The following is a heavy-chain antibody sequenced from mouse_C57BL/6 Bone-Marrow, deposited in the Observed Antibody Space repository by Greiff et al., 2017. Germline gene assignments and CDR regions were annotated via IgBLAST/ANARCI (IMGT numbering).Heavy chain of an antibody. Sequence: VQLQQSGPELVKPGASVKISCKASGYSFTGYYMNWVKQSPEKSLEWIGEINPSTGGTTYNQKFKAKATLTVDKSSSTAYMQLKSLTSEDSAVYYCAISHYYYAIDYWCQGTSVTVSS. V-gene: IGHV1-42*01. J-gene: IGHJ4*01. CDR3: AISHYYYAIDY. CDR2: INPSTGGT. CDR1: GYSFTGYY.